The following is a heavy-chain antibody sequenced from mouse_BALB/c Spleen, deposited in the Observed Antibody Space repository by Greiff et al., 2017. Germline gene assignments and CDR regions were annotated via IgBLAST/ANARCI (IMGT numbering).Heavy chain of an antibody. Sequence: QVQLQQSGAELVRPGTSVKVSCKASGYAFTNYLIEWVKQRPGQGLEWIGVINPGSGGTNYNEKFKGKATLTADKSSSTAYMQLSSLTSDDSAVYFCARRYYGYDDWYFDVWGAGTTVTVSA. J-gene: IGHJ1*01. CDR1: GYAFTNYL. D-gene: IGHD2-2*01. CDR3: ARRYYGYDDWYFDV. V-gene: IGHV1-54*01. CDR2: INPGSGGT.